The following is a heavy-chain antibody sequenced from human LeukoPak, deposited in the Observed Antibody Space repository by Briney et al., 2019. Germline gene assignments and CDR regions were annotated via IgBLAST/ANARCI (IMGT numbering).Heavy chain of an antibody. CDR3: ARGDYYDSSGYGPGYHFDY. CDR2: INHSGST. D-gene: IGHD3-22*01. Sequence: SETLSLTCAVYGGSFSGYYWSWIRQPPGKGLEWIGEINHSGSTNYNPSLKSRVTISVDTSKNQFSLRLSSVTAADTAVYYCARGDYYDSSGYGPGYHFDYWGQGTLVTVSS. CDR1: GGSFSGYY. J-gene: IGHJ4*02. V-gene: IGHV4-34*01.